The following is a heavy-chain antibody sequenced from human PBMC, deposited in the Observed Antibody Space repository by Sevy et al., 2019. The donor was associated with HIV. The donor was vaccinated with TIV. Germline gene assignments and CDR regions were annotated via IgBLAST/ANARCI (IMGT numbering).Heavy chain of an antibody. CDR1: GFTFSGYA. CDR3: AKTINSGGGVVPAANYYYYGLDV. V-gene: IGHV3-23*01. Sequence: GGSLRLSCAASGFTFSGYAMNWVRQAPGKGLEWVSAINGKGGSTHYADSVEGGFTISRDNSKNTLYLEMNSLRAEDTAVYYCAKTINSGGGVVPAANYYYYGLDVWGQGTTVTVSS. D-gene: IGHD2-2*01. J-gene: IGHJ6*02. CDR2: INGKGGST.